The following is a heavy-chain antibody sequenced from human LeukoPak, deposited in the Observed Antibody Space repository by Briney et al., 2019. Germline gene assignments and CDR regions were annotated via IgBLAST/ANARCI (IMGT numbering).Heavy chain of an antibody. D-gene: IGHD5-24*01. CDR1: GITFSMYG. CDR2: ISSDGSEI. V-gene: IGHV3-30*03. CDR3: ARDNSVRDEAWWFNP. J-gene: IGHJ5*02. Sequence: GGSLRLSCAASGITFSMYGMHWVRQAPGKGLEWLAVISSDGSEIHFADSVKGRFTISRDNSKNTLYMQMNSVRADDTAVYYCARDNSVRDEAWWFNPWGQGTLVTVSS.